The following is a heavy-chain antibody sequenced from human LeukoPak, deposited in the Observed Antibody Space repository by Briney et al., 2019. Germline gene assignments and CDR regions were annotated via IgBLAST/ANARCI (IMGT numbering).Heavy chain of an antibody. CDR1: GYTFTSYG. CDR3: ARDLISGYYDSSGCLDY. D-gene: IGHD3-22*01. CDR2: ISAYNGNT. J-gene: IGHJ4*02. Sequence: ASVKVSFKASGYTFTSYGISWVRQAPGQGLEWMGWISAYNGNTNYVQKLQGRVTMTTDTSTSTAYMELRSLRSDDTAVYYCARDLISGYYDSSGCLDYWGQGTLVTVSS. V-gene: IGHV1-18*01.